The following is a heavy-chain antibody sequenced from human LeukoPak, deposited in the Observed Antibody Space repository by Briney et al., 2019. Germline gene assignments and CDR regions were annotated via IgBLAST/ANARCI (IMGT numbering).Heavy chain of an antibody. CDR1: GGSISSSSYY. Sequence: SETLSLTCTVSGGSISSSSYYWGWIRQPPGKGLERIGSIYYSGSTYYNPSLKSRVTISVDTSKNQFSLKLSSVTAADTAVYYCARHYYDFWSGYPNNWFDPWGQGTLVTVSS. J-gene: IGHJ5*02. D-gene: IGHD3-3*01. V-gene: IGHV4-39*01. CDR3: ARHYYDFWSGYPNNWFDP. CDR2: IYYSGST.